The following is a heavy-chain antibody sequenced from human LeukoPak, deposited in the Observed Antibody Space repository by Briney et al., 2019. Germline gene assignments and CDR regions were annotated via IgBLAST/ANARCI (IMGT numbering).Heavy chain of an antibody. CDR1: GFTVSSNY. CDR2: ISGSGGST. V-gene: IGHV3-23*01. Sequence: GGSLRLSCAASGFTVSSNYMSWVRQAPGKGLEWVSAISGSGGSTYYADSVKGRFTISRDNSKNTLYLQMNSLRAEDTAVYYCVLGGGGDDYWGQGTLVTVSS. J-gene: IGHJ4*02. CDR3: VLGGGGDDY. D-gene: IGHD3-16*01.